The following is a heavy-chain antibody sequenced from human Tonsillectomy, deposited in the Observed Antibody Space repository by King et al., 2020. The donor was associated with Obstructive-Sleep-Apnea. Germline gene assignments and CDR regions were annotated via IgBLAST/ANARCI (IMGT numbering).Heavy chain of an antibody. CDR1: GFTFSSYN. D-gene: IGHD3/OR15-3a*01. V-gene: IGHV3-21*01. Sequence: VQLVESGGGLVKSGGSLRLSCAASGFTFSSYNMNWVRQAPGKGLEWVSSISSSSVYIHYADSVKGRFTISRDNAKNSLYLQMNSLRAEDRAVYYCVRDGTGYSTYDYWGQGTQVTVSS. CDR2: ISSSSVYI. J-gene: IGHJ4*02. CDR3: VRDGTGYSTYDY.